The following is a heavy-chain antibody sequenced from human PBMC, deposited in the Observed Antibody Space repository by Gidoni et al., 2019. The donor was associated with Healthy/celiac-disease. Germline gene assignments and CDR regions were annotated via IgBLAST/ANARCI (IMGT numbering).Heavy chain of an antibody. Sequence: QVQLQESGPGLVKPSQTLSLTCTVSGGSISSGSYYWSWIRQPAGKGLEWIGRIYTSGSTNYNPSLKSRVTISVDTSKNQFSLKLSSVTAADTAVYYCAREGGSYYRVGYGGFDYWGQGTLVTVSS. V-gene: IGHV4-61*02. D-gene: IGHD1-26*01. CDR3: AREGGSYYRVGYGGFDY. CDR2: IYTSGST. CDR1: GGSISSGSYY. J-gene: IGHJ4*02.